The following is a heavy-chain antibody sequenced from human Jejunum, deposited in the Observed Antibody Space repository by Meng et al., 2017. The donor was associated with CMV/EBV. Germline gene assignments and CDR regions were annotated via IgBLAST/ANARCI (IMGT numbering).Heavy chain of an antibody. J-gene: IGHJ5*02. CDR2: ISSSGNII. V-gene: IGHV3-11*01. Sequence: TFSDYYMSWIRQAPGKGLEWVSYISSSGNIIYYADSVKGRFTISRDNAKNSLYLQMNSLRAEDTAVYYCARDLGLVVPAATNWFDPWGQGTLVTVSS. CDR1: TFSDYY. D-gene: IGHD2-2*01. CDR3: ARDLGLVVPAATNWFDP.